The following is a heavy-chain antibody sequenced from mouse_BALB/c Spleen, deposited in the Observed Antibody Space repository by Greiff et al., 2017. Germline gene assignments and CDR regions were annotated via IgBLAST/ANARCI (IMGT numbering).Heavy chain of an antibody. CDR2: ISYSGST. J-gene: IGHJ1*01. Sequence: EVKLQESGPGLVKPSQSLSLTCTVTGYSITSDYAWNWIRQFPGNTLEWMGYISYSGSTSYNPSLKSRISITRDTSKNQFFLQLNSVTTEDTATYYCARFGWLLRGYFDVWGAGTTVTVSS. CDR3: ARFGWLLRGYFDV. CDR1: GYSITSDYA. D-gene: IGHD2-3*01. V-gene: IGHV3-2*02.